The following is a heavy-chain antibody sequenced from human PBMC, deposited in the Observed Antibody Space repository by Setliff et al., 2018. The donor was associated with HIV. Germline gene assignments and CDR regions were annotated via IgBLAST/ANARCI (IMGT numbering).Heavy chain of an antibody. J-gene: IGHJ4*02. CDR2: NYWNNNK. CDR3: AYSGRQLRGPYFDF. CDR1: GLSLSTSGVG. V-gene: IGHV2-5*01. Sequence: SGPTLVNPTQTLTLTCTFSGLSLSTSGVGVGWIRQSPGKALEWLAFNYWNNNKHYSTSLKSRLTVTKDTSKNRVVFTMTNMDPVDTATYYCAYSGRQLRGPYFDFWGQGTPVTVSS. D-gene: IGHD1-1*01.